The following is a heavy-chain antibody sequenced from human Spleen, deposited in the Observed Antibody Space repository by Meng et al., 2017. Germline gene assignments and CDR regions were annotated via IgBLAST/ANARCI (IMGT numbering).Heavy chain of an antibody. V-gene: IGHV3-23*01. D-gene: IGHD3-22*01. CDR2: ISDSGSNT. Sequence: GESLKISCAASGFTFSSYAMSWVRQAPGKGLEWVSGISDSGSNTYYADSVKGRFTISRDNSKNTLCLQMNSLRAEDTAVYYCAKPRGEYDSYGPDYWGQGTLVTVSS. CDR1: GFTFSSYA. J-gene: IGHJ4*02. CDR3: AKPRGEYDSYGPDY.